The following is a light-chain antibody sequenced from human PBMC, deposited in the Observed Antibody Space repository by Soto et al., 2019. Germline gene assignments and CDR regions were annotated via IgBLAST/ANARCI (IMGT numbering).Light chain of an antibody. CDR2: WAS. Sequence: DIVMTQSQDSLAVYLGERATVSCKSSQILLYSSNNKTYLAWYQQKTGQPPRLLIHWASSRESGVPDRFSGSGSGTDFTLTITSLQAEDVAIYYCQEYLIPPWTFGQGTKVDIK. CDR3: QEYLIPPWT. V-gene: IGKV4-1*01. J-gene: IGKJ1*01. CDR1: QILLYSSNNKTY.